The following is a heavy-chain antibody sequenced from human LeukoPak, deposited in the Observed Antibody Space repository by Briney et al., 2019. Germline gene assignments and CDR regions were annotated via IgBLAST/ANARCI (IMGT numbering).Heavy chain of an antibody. CDR2: ISSSGGST. D-gene: IGHD2-2*01. CDR3: AKRDCSSTSCYVADY. CDR1: GFTFSSYA. Sequence: QPGGSLRLSCAASGFTFSSYAMSWVRQAPGKGLEWVSAISSSGGSTYYADSVKGRFTISRDNSKNTLYLQMNSLRVEDTAVYYCAKRDCSSTSCYVADYWGQGTLVTVSS. J-gene: IGHJ4*02. V-gene: IGHV3-23*01.